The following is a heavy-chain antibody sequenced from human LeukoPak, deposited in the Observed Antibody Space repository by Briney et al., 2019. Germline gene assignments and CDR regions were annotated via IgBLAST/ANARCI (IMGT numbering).Heavy chain of an antibody. Sequence: GGSLRLSCAASGFVFSYHGMHWDRQAPGKGLEWVAAIWSDGTNTNYADSVEGRFTISRDISKNTLYLQLNSLRAEDTAVYYCARDPARSFDIWGQGTMVTVSS. CDR1: GFVFSYHG. CDR3: ARDPARSFDI. J-gene: IGHJ3*02. V-gene: IGHV3-33*01. D-gene: IGHD4-17*01. CDR2: IWSDGTNT.